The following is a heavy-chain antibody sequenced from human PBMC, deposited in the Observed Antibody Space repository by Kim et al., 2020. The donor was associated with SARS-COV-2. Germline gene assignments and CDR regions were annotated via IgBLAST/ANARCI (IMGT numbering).Heavy chain of an antibody. J-gene: IGHJ4*02. CDR3: AGVPILHQPPRG. CDR1: GFTVKTYY. D-gene: IGHD3-3*02. V-gene: IGHV3-66*02. CDR2: IYSGGST. Sequence: GGSLRLSCVGSGFTVKTYYMSWVRQTPGKGLEWVSTIYSGGSTYYTDSVKGRFTISRDFSKNTLSLQMNSLRSEDTAVYYCAGVPILHQPPRGWGQGTLVTVSS.